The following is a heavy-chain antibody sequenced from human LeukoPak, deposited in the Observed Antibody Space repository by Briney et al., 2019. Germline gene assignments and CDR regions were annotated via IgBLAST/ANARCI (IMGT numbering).Heavy chain of an antibody. J-gene: IGHJ4*02. V-gene: IGHV3-7*04. CDR1: GFTFSNYW. Sequence: GGSLRLSCAASGFTFSNYWMSWVRQSPGRGLEWVANIDQDGSAEYYVDSVGGRFTVSRDNAKNSLYLQIDSLRAGDTAVYYCARADNYGSILDYWGRGTLVTVSS. D-gene: IGHD3-10*01. CDR2: IDQDGSAE. CDR3: ARADNYGSILDY.